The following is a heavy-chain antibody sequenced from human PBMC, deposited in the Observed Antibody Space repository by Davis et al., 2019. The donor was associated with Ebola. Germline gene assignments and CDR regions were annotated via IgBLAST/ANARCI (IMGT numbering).Heavy chain of an antibody. V-gene: IGHV3-66*01. Sequence: GSLRLSCAASGFTVSSNYMSWVRQAPGKGLEWVSVIYSGGSTYYADSVKGRFTISRDNSKNTLYLQMNSLRAEDTAVYYCARLAVAAGYYYYYGMDVWGQGTTVTVSS. CDR2: IYSGGST. J-gene: IGHJ6*02. CDR3: ARLAVAAGYYYYYGMDV. CDR1: GFTVSSNY. D-gene: IGHD6-19*01.